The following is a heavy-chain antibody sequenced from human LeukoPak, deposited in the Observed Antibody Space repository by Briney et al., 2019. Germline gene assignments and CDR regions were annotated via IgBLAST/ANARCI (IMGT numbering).Heavy chain of an antibody. CDR1: AGSISNYY. Sequence: PSETLSLTCTVSAGSISNYYWSWIRQPAGKGLEWIGRIYTSGSTHYNPSLESRVTMSVDTSKNQFSLKLTSVTAADTAVYYCAREYCSSSSCFHYSYYYFMDVWGKGTKVTVSS. J-gene: IGHJ6*04. V-gene: IGHV4-4*07. D-gene: IGHD2-2*01. CDR2: IYTSGST. CDR3: AREYCSSSSCFHYSYYYFMDV.